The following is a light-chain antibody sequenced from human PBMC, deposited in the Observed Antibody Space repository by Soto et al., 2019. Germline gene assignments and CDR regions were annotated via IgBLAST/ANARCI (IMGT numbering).Light chain of an antibody. CDR1: QSVSSY. CDR2: DAS. V-gene: IGKV3-11*01. Sequence: EIVLTQSPATLSLSPGERATLSCRASQSVSSYLGWYQQKPGRAPRLLIYDASNRATGIPARFSGSGSATDFTLTISSLEPEDFAVYYCQQRSNWPLTFGRGTKVEIK. CDR3: QQRSNWPLT. J-gene: IGKJ4*01.